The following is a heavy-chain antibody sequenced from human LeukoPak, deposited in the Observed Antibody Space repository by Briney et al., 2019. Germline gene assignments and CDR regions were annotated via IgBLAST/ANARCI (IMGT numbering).Heavy chain of an antibody. CDR3: VRAAYSSGFYYYYMDV. V-gene: IGHV3-72*01. CDR2: TRNKVNSYTT. CDR1: GFTFSDHS. J-gene: IGHJ6*03. Sequence: GGSLRLSCATSGFTFSDHSMDWLRQAPGKGLEGVGRTRNKVNSYTTEYAASVKGRFTISRDDSKNSLYLQMNSLKTEDTAVYYCVRAAYSSGFYYYYMDVWGKGTTVTVS. D-gene: IGHD6-25*01.